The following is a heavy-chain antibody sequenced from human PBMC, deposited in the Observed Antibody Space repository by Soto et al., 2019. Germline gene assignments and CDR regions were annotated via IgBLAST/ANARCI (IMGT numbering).Heavy chain of an antibody. CDR3: ARESATTHDGFDI. D-gene: IGHD4-17*01. V-gene: IGHV1-18*01. CDR2: ISGYNGNT. CDR1: GYTFTSYD. J-gene: IGHJ3*02. Sequence: QVQVVQSGAEVKKPGASVKVSCKTSGYTFTSYDISWVRQAPGQGLEWMGWISGYNGNTNYAQKLQGRVTMTTDTCTSTVSLELRSLRSDDTSVYYCARESATTHDGFDIWGQGTMVSVSS.